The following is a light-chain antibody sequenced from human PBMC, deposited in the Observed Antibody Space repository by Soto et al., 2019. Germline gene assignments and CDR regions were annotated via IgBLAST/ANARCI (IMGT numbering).Light chain of an antibody. CDR2: DAS. CDR1: QSIVRW. J-gene: IGKJ1*01. V-gene: IGKV1-5*01. CDR3: QQYSSFWT. Sequence: DSQGTKSHTTLSASVGDRFTITCRSSQSIVRWMAWYQQKPGKAPKLLIYDASSVKSGVPSRFSGSRSGTEFTLTIISLQPDDFATYYGQQYSSFWTFGQGTKVDIK.